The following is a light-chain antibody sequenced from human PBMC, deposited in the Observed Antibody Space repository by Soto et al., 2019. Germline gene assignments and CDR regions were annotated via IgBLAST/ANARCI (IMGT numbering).Light chain of an antibody. CDR1: SSDVV. J-gene: IGLJ3*02. CDR2: YVS. CDR3: CSSAGGFTWV. Sequence: QSALTQPRSVSGSPGQSVTISCTGTSSDVVSWYQQHPSKAPKLIIYYVSQRPSGVPDRFSGSKSGNTASLTISGLQAEDEADYYCCSSAGGFTWVFGGGTKLTVL. V-gene: IGLV2-11*01.